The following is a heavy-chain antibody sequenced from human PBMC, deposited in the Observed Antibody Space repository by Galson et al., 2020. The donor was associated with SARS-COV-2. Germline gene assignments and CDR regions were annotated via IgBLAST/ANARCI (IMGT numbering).Heavy chain of an antibody. V-gene: IGHV3-7*03. CDR3: ARVGLSSWYFDY. J-gene: IGHJ4*02. CDR2: IKQDGSEK. D-gene: IGHD6-13*01. CDR1: GFTFSSYW. Sequence: GSLRLSCAASGFTFSSYWMTWVRQAPGKGLEWVANIKQDGSEKYYVDSVKGRFTISRDNAKNSLFLQMNSLRAEDTAVYYCARVGLSSWYFDYWGQGTLVTVSS.